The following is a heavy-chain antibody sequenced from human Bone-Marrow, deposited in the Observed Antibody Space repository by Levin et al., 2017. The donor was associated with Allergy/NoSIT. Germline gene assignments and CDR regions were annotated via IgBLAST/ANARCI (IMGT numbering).Heavy chain of an antibody. Sequence: ASVKVSCKASGGTFSSYAISWVRQAPGQGLEWMGGIIPIFGTANYAQKFQGRVTITADESTSTAYMELSSLRSEDTAVYYCARAYYKGRRIAVAQNYWGQGTLVTVSS. CDR3: ARAYYKGRRIAVAQNY. V-gene: IGHV1-69*13. CDR2: IIPIFGTA. J-gene: IGHJ4*02. D-gene: IGHD6-19*01. CDR1: GGTFSSYA.